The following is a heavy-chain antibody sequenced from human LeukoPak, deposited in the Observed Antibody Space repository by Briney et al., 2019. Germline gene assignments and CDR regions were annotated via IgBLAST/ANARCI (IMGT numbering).Heavy chain of an antibody. CDR2: IYYSGST. V-gene: IGHV4-61*01. J-gene: IGHJ5*02. CDR3: AREAVAGRFDP. Sequence: PSETLSLTCTVSGGSVSSGSYYWSWIRQPPGKGLEWIGYIYYSGSTNYNPSLKSRVTISVDTSKNQFSLKLSSVTAADTAVYYCAREAVAGRFDPWGQGTLVTVSS. D-gene: IGHD6-19*01. CDR1: GGSVSSGSYY.